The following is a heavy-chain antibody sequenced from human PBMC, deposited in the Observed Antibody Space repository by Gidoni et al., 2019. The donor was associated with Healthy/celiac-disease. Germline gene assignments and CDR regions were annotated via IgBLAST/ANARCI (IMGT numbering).Heavy chain of an antibody. V-gene: IGHV1-8*01. D-gene: IGHD3-3*01. CDR1: GYTFTSYD. CDR2: MNPNSGNT. CDR3: ARGNTWVTIFGVVIPNWFDP. J-gene: IGHJ5*02. Sequence: QVQLVQSGAEVKKPGASVKVSCKASGYTFTSYDINWVRQATGQGLEWMGWMNPNSGNTGYAQKFQGRVTMTRNTSISTAYMELSSLRSEDTAVYYCARGNTWVTIFGVVIPNWFDPWGQGTLVTVSS.